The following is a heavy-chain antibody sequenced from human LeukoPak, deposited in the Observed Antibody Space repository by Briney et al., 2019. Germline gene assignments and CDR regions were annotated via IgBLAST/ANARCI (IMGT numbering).Heavy chain of an antibody. V-gene: IGHV3-21*03. J-gene: IGHJ4*02. CDR1: GFTFSSYR. CDR3: AKDMGRYSGSYYDY. D-gene: IGHD1-26*01. Sequence: GGSLRLSCAASGFTFSSYRLNWVRQAPGKGLEWVSSISSSSSYIYYAQSVKGRFTISRDNAKNSLYLQVNSLRAEDTAVYYCAKDMGRYSGSYYDYWGQGTLVTVSS. CDR2: ISSSSSYI.